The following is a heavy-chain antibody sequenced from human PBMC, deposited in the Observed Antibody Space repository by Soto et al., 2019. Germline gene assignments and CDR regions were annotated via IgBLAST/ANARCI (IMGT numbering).Heavy chain of an antibody. D-gene: IGHD3-9*01. CDR1: GFTFSSYW. J-gene: IGHJ5*02. V-gene: IGHV3-74*01. CDR3: APMILTGYSLDTWFDP. CDR2: INSDGSST. Sequence: PGGSLRLSCAASGFTFSSYWMHWVRQAPGKGLVWVSRINSDGSSTSYADSVKGRFTISRDNAKNTLYLQMNSLRAEDTAVYYCAPMILTGYSLDTWFDPWGQGTLVTVSS.